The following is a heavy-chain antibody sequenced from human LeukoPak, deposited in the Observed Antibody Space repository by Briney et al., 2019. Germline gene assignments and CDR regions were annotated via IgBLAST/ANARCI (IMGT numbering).Heavy chain of an antibody. CDR2: ISGNGGNT. Sequence: GGSLRLSCAASGFTFSNYAMNWVRQAPGKGLEWVSSISGNGGNTYYADSVKGRFTISRDNAKNTLYLQMNSLRAEDTAVYYCARGSPGHSYGWYFQHWGQGTLVTVSS. D-gene: IGHD5-18*01. CDR3: ARGSPGHSYGWYFQH. CDR1: GFTFSNYA. J-gene: IGHJ1*01. V-gene: IGHV3-23*01.